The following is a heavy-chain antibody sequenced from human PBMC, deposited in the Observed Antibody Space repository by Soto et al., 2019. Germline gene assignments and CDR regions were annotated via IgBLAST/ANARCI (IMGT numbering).Heavy chain of an antibody. Sequence: QVHLQESGPGLVKPSGTLSLTCDVSGASISSVYWWSWVRQSPGKGLEWIAEISQRGSANYRPSLKRRVTMPLDTSKNQFSLRLTSVTAADTAVYYCARYSAVSGTYYFDYWGQGTLVTVSS. J-gene: IGHJ4*02. V-gene: IGHV4-4*02. D-gene: IGHD6-13*01. CDR2: ISQRGSA. CDR1: GASISSVYW. CDR3: ARYSAVSGTYYFDY.